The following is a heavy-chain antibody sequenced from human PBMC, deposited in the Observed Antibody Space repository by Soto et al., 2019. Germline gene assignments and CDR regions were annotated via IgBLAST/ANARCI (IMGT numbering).Heavy chain of an antibody. D-gene: IGHD6-19*01. CDR1: GGSISSSAYY. V-gene: IGHV4-39*01. Sequence: QLQLQESGPGLVKPSETLSLTCTVSGGSISSSAYYWAWVRQPPGKGLEWIGSIHYSGNTYYNPSPRSRVTISVDTSKNQFSRKLNSVTASDTSVYYCTRELEASGDYWGQGTLVTVSS. CDR2: IHYSGNT. J-gene: IGHJ4*02. CDR3: TRELEASGDY.